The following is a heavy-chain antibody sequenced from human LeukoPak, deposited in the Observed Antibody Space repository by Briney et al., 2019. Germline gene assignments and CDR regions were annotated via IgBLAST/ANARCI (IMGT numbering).Heavy chain of an antibody. CDR2: ISAYNGNT. D-gene: IGHD3-9*01. CDR3: ARASRLLRYFDWLLPNDY. V-gene: IGHV1-18*01. CDR1: GYTFTSYG. J-gene: IGHJ4*02. Sequence: GASVKVSCKASGYTFTSYGISWVRQAPGQGLEWMGWISAYNGNTNYAQKLQGRVTMTTDTSTSTAYMAMRSLRSDDTAVYYCARASRLLRYFDWLLPNDYWGQGTLVTVSS.